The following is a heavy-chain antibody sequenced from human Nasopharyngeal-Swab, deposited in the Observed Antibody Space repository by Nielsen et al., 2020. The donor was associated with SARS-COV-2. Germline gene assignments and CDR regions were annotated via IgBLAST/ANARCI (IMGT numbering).Heavy chain of an antibody. V-gene: IGHV4-59*01. CDR1: GCSISSYY. CDR2: IYYSGSK. D-gene: IGHD5-18*01. J-gene: IGHJ6*03. CDR3: AREPRGYSYGLGMDYYYMDV. Sequence: ETLSITCTVSGCSISSYYWSWIRQPPGKGLEWIGYIYYSGSKNYNPSLQSRVTISVATSKNQFSLKLSSVTAADTAVYYCAREPRGYSYGLGMDYYYMDVWGKGTTVTVSS.